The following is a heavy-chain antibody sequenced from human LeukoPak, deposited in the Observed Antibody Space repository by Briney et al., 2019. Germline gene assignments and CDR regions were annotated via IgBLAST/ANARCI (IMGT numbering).Heavy chain of an antibody. Sequence: PSETLSLTCTVSGGSIRSNYWSWIRRPPGKGLGRMGNTDDSGNTNHNPSFKSRVTISLDTSKNQFSLILSSVTAADAAVYYCARGVASTGYSDSFYPNWFDPWGQGTLAIVSS. V-gene: IGHV4-59*01. CDR2: TDDSGNT. J-gene: IGHJ5*02. CDR3: ARGVASTGYSDSFYPNWFDP. D-gene: IGHD5-12*01. CDR1: GGSIRSNY.